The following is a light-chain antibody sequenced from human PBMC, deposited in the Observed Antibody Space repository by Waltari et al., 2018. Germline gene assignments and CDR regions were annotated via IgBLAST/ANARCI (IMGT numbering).Light chain of an antibody. V-gene: IGKV1-5*01. CDR1: HTINNY. J-gene: IGKJ1*01. CDR2: DAS. Sequence: DIQMTQSPSTLSASEGDRVTITCRASHTINNYLAWYQQKPGKAPKLVIYDASSLESGVPSRFSGSGSGTEFTLTISSLQPDDFATYYCQQYNSYSTFGQGTKVEIK. CDR3: QQYNSYST.